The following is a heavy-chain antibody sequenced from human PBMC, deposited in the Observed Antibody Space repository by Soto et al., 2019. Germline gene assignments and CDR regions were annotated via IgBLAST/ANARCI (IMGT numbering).Heavy chain of an antibody. CDR1: GFTFSIYA. CDR2: ISGSGGST. J-gene: IGHJ4*02. V-gene: IGHV3-23*01. CDR3: AKVGTYFYDSSGIRYFDY. D-gene: IGHD3-22*01. Sequence: GWSLRLSCAASGFTFSIYAMSWVRQAPGKGLEWVSAISGSGGSTYYADSVKGRFTISRDNSKNTLYLQMDSLRAEDTAVYYCAKVGTYFYDSSGIRYFDYWGQGTLVTVSS.